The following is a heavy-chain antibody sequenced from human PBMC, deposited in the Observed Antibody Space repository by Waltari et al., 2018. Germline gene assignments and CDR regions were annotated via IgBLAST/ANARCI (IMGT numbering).Heavy chain of an antibody. Sequence: EVQVVESGGGLVQPGGSLRLRCSSPGSPFRSPWMTWVRQAPGEGVEWVANIKTDGSETYYVDSVKGRFTISRDNTKNSLYLQMSSLRAEDTAVYYCAIGGVETSWYWRYWGQGTLVTVSS. V-gene: IGHV3-7*01. CDR3: AIGGVETSWYWRY. D-gene: IGHD6-13*01. J-gene: IGHJ4*02. CDR1: GSPFRSPW. CDR2: IKTDGSET.